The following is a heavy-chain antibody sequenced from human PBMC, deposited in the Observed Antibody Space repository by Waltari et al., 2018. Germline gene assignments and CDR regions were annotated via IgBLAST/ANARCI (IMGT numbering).Heavy chain of an antibody. D-gene: IGHD6-19*01. CDR1: GVTFRRYA. CDR3: ARAPLAVAHKAYYYYGMDV. CDR2: IIPIFGTA. J-gene: IGHJ6*02. V-gene: IGHV1-69*08. Sequence: QVQLVQSGAEVKKPGSSVKVSCTASGVTFRRYAISRVPPAPGHGLEWMGRIIPIFGTANYAQKFQGRVTITADKSTSTAYMELSSLRSEDTAVYYCARAPLAVAHKAYYYYGMDVWGQGTTVTVSS.